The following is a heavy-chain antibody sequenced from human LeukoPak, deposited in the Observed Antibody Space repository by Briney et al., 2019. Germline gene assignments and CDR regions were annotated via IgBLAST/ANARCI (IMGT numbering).Heavy chain of an antibody. V-gene: IGHV3-53*01. CDR3: ATSTGVSVPYYYYYMDV. D-gene: IGHD4-23*01. J-gene: IGHJ6*03. Sequence: PGGSLRLSCAASGFTVNNNYMSWVRQAPGKGLEWVSVIYSGGSAYYADSVKGRFTISRDNSKNRLYLQMNSLRAEDTAVYYCATSTGVSVPYYYYYMDVWGKGTTVTVSS. CDR2: IYSGGSA. CDR1: GFTVNNNY.